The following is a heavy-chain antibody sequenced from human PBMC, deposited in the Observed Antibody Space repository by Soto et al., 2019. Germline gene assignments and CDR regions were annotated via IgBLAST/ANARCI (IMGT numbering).Heavy chain of an antibody. CDR2: VYHSGRT. J-gene: IGHJ2*01. V-gene: IGHV4-59*08. CDR1: GDYISSHY. D-gene: IGHD2-2*01. CDR3: ARPKGTTPAVWYFVL. Sequence: QVQLQESGPGLVKPSETLSLTCTVSGDYISSHYWSWIRQPPGKGMDWIGYVYHSGRTDSNPSLKSLVTISMDTSKNHISLSLTSATAADTAGYYCARPKGTTPAVWYFVLWGRGTLVTVSS.